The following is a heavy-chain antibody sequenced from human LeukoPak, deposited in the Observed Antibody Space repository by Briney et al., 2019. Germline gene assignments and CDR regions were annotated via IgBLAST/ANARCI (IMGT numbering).Heavy chain of an antibody. V-gene: IGHV3-23*01. Sequence: GGSLRLSCAASRFTFSSYAMTWVRQAPGKGLEWVAAISGSGGTTYSADSAKGRFTISRDNSKNTLYLHMNSLRAEDTAIYYCAKFFAPSGGASGWTWAIDYWGQGTLVTVSS. CDR1: RFTFSSYA. D-gene: IGHD6-25*01. CDR2: ISGSGGTT. J-gene: IGHJ4*02. CDR3: AKFFAPSGGASGWTWAIDY.